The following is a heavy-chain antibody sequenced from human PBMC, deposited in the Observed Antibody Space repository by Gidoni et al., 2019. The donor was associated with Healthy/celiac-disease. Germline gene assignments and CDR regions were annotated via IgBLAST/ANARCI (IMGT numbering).Heavy chain of an antibody. CDR1: GGTFSSYA. D-gene: IGHD3-10*01. J-gene: IGHJ4*02. CDR2: IIPIFGTA. CDR3: AREKYLLYGSGSPLDY. V-gene: IGHV1-69*01. Sequence: QVQLLQSGAEVQKPGSSVKVSCMASGGTFSSYAISWVRQAPGQGLEWMGGIIPIFGTANDAKKCQGRVTITADDSTSTAYMELSSLRSEDTAVYYCAREKYLLYGSGSPLDYWGQGTLVTVSS.